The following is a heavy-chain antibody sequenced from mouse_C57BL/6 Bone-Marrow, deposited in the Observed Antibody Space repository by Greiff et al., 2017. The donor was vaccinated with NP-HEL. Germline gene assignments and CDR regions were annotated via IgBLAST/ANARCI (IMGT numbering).Heavy chain of an antibody. J-gene: IGHJ2*01. V-gene: IGHV2-9-1*01. CDR2: IWTGGGT. Sequence: VKLVESGPGLVAPSQSLSITCTVSGFSLTSYAISWVRQPPGKGLEWLGVIWTGGGTNSTSALKSRLSISKDYSKSQVFLKMNRLQTDDTARYYGGRNEIYFDYWGQGTTLTVSS. CDR3: GRNEIYFDY. CDR1: GFSLTSYA.